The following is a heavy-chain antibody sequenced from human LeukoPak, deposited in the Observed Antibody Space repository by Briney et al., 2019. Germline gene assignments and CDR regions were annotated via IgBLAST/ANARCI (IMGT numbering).Heavy chain of an antibody. CDR2: IKQDGSEK. CDR1: GFSFSSYG. CDR3: AREVTPYY. D-gene: IGHD4-23*01. J-gene: IGHJ4*02. Sequence: GGSLRLSCAASGFSFSSYGMSWVRQPPGKGLEWVANIKQDGSEKYYVDSVKGRFTISRDNAKNSLFLQMNSLRAEDTAVYYCAREVTPYYWGQGTLVTVSS. V-gene: IGHV3-7*01.